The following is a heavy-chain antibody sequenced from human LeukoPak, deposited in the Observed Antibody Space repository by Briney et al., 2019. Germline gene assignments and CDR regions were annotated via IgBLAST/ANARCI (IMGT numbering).Heavy chain of an antibody. CDR1: GGSISSSSYY. J-gene: IGHJ4*02. Sequence: SETLSLTCTVSGGSISSSSYYWGWIRQPPGKGLEWIGSIYYSGSTYYNPSLKSRVTISVDTSKNQFSLKLSSVTAADTAVYYCARSYYDSSGYHFDYRGQGTLVTVSS. CDR3: ARSYYDSSGYHFDY. V-gene: IGHV4-39*07. D-gene: IGHD3-22*01. CDR2: IYYSGST.